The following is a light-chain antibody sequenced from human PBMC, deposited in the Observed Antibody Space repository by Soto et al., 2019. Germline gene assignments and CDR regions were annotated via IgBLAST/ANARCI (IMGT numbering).Light chain of an antibody. Sequence: DIQMTQSPSSQSASLGDRVTITCRASQSINSYLNWYQQKPGKAPKLLIYTASSLQSGVPSRFSGSGSGTDFTLTISSLQPEDFATYYCQQSYISPLTFGQGTRLEIK. CDR3: QQSYISPLT. J-gene: IGKJ5*01. CDR1: QSINSY. V-gene: IGKV1-39*01. CDR2: TAS.